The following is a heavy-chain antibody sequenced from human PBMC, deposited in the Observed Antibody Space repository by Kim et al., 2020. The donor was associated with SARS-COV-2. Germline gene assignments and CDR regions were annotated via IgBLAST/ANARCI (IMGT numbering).Heavy chain of an antibody. J-gene: IGHJ4*02. V-gene: IGHV3-30*07. CDR3: ARDPGDGSGSYFDY. Sequence: ADSGKGRFTISRDNSKHTLYLQMNSLRAEDTAVYYCARDPGDGSGSYFDYWGQGTLVTVSS. D-gene: IGHD3-10*01.